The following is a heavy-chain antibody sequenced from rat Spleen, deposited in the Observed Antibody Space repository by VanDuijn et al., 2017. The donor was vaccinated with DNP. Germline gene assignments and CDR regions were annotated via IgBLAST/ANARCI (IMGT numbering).Heavy chain of an antibody. J-gene: IGHJ2*01. CDR2: ISYSGNT. CDR3: ARWTRYFDY. Sequence: EVQLQESGSGLVKPSQSLSLTCSVTGYSITSNYWGWIRKFPVNKMEYIGHISYSGNTNYNPSLKSRISITRDTSKNHFFLHLNSVTTEDTATYYCARWTRYFDYWGQGVMVTVSS. CDR1: GYSITSNY. D-gene: IGHD1-7*01. V-gene: IGHV3-1*01.